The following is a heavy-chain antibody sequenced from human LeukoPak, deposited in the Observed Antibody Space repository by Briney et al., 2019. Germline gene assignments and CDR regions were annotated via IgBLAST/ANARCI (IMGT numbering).Heavy chain of an antibody. V-gene: IGHV3-23*01. CDR3: AKAPDTAMAPYFDY. CDR2: ISGSGGST. CDR1: GFTFSSYW. D-gene: IGHD5-18*01. Sequence: GGSLRLSCAASGFTFSSYWMHWVRQAPGKGLEWVSGISGSGGSTYYADSVKGRFTISRDNSKNTLYLQMNSLRAEDTAVYYCAKAPDTAMAPYFDYWGQGTLVTVSS. J-gene: IGHJ4*02.